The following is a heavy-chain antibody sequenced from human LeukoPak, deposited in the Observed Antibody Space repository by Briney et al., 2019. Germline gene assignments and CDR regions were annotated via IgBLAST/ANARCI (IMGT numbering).Heavy chain of an antibody. CDR2: IYYLGTT. CDR1: GGSIDNYY. CDR3: ARHSGYGDYPLDY. V-gene: IGHV4-59*08. Sequence: SETPSLTCTVSGGSIDNYYWSWFRQPPGKTLEWIAYIYYLGTTNYNPSLKSRVTISVDRSNNQFSLKLTSVTAADTAVYYCARHSGYGDYPLDYWGQGMPVTVSS. D-gene: IGHD4-17*01. J-gene: IGHJ4*02.